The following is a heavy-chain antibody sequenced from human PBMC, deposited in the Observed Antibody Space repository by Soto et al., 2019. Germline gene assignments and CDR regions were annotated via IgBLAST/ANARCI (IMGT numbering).Heavy chain of an antibody. J-gene: IGHJ3*01. CDR1: GGSISDNDYY. CDR2: ISHTGTA. CDR3: ARLAYDTTVSNSSGDDAFDL. Sequence: QMQLQESGPGLVKPSETLSLTCTVSGGSISDNDYYWNWIRQPPGKGLEWIGTISHTGTAYYNPSLASRVGISVDTSENQFSLNLNSVTAADTAVYYCARLAYDTTVSNSSGDDAFDLWGQGTMVTVSS. V-gene: IGHV4-39*01. D-gene: IGHD3-22*01.